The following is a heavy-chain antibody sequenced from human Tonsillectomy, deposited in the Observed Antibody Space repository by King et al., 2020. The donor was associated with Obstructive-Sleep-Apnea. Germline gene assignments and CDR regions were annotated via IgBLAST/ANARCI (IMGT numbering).Heavy chain of an antibody. V-gene: IGHV3-30*18. CDR3: AKDRYALQSYYHDSRGYRPLQDP. Sequence: QLVQSGGGVVQPRRSLRLSCAASGFTFSNYGMHWVRQAPGKGLEWVAVISHDGSNKYYADSVKGRFTISRDISKNMLYLQMNSLRAEDTAMYYCAKDRYALQSYYHDSRGYRPLQDPWGQGTLVTVSS. J-gene: IGHJ5*02. CDR2: ISHDGSNK. CDR1: GFTFSNYG. D-gene: IGHD3-22*01.